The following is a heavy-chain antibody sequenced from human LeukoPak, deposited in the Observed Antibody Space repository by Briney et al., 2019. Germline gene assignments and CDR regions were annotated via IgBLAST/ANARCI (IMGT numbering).Heavy chain of an antibody. CDR1: GFTFTNYA. D-gene: IGHD5-24*01. V-gene: IGHV3-23*01. CDR2: ISGGGTTT. CDR3: ARDLDDYNGLPPFFQH. Sequence: GGSLRLSCAASGFTFTNYAMSWVRQAPGKGLEWVSTISGGGTTTYSADSVKGRFTISRDNSKNTLYLQMNSLRAEDTAVYYCARDLDDYNGLPPFFQHWGQGTLVTVSS. J-gene: IGHJ1*01.